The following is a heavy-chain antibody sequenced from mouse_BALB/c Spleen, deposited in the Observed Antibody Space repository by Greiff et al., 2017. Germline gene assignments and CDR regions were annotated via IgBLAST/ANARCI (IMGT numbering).Heavy chain of an antibody. J-gene: IGHJ4*01. CDR2: IYPGNSDT. CDR1: GYTFTSYW. D-gene: IGHD2-14*01. V-gene: IGHV1-5*01. Sequence: VQLQQSGTVLARPGASVKMSCKASGYTFTSYWMHWVKQRPGQGLEWIGAIYPGNSDTSYNQKFKGKAKLTAVTSTSTAYMELSSLTNEDSAVYYCTRTGRYDDYAMDYWGQGTSVTVSS. CDR3: TRTGRYDDYAMDY.